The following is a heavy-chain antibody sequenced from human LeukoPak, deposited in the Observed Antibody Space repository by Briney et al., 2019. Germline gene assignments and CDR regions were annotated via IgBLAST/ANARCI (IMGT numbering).Heavy chain of an antibody. D-gene: IGHD3-3*01. V-gene: IGHV3-9*01. CDR3: AKGGDYDFWSGYYFDY. CDR1: GFTFDDYA. CDR2: ISWNSGSI. Sequence: GGSLRLSCAASGFTFDDYAMPWVRHAPGKGLEWVSGISWNSGSIGYADSVEGRFTISRDNAKNSLYLQMNSLRAEDTALYYCAKGGDYDFWSGYYFDYWGQGTLVTVSS. J-gene: IGHJ4*02.